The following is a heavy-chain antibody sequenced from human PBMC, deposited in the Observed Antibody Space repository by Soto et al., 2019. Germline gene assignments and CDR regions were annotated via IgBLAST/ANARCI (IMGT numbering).Heavy chain of an antibody. CDR2: INHSGST. V-gene: IGHV4-34*01. CDR1: GGSFSCYY. D-gene: IGHD5-18*01. CDR3: AVDTAMVNFF. J-gene: IGHJ4*02. Sequence: SETLSLTCAVYGGSFSCYYWSWIRQPPGKGLEWIGEINHSGSTNYNPSLKSRVTISVDTSKNQFSLKLSSVTAADTAVYYCAVDTAMVNFFWGQGTLVTVSS.